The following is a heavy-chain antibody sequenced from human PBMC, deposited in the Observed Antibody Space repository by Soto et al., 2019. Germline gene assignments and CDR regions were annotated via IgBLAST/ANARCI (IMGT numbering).Heavy chain of an antibody. V-gene: IGHV3-74*01. CDR3: ARSVRSGSFPYYYYAMDV. CDR2: IKSDGSST. CDR1: GFTSSNYW. Sequence: EVQLVESGGGLVQPGGSLRLSCAASGFTSSNYWMHWVRQAPGKGLVWVSRIKSDGSSTSYADSVKGRFTISRDNAKNTRDLRMHGLRAEDMAVYYCARSVRSGSFPYYYYAMDVWGQGTTVTVSS. J-gene: IGHJ6*02. D-gene: IGHD3-10*01.